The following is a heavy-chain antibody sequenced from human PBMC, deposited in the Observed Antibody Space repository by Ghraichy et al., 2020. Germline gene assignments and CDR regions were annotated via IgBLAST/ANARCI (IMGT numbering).Heavy chain of an antibody. CDR2: INHSGST. J-gene: IGHJ6*02. V-gene: IGHV4-34*01. Sequence: SQTLSLTCAVYGGSFSGYYWSWIRQPPGKGLEWIGEINHSGSTNYNPSLKSRVTISVDTSKNQFSLKLSSVTAADTAVYYCARRITIFGVYPASMDVWGQGTTVTVSS. CDR3: ARRITIFGVYPASMDV. CDR1: GGSFSGYY. D-gene: IGHD3-3*01.